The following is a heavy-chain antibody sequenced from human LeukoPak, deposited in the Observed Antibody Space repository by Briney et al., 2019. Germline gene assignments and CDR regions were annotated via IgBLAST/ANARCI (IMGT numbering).Heavy chain of an antibody. J-gene: IGHJ5*02. V-gene: IGHV1-69*05. CDR2: IIPIFGTA. CDR1: GGTFSSYA. D-gene: IGHD5-12*01. Sequence: SVKVSCKASGGTFSSYAISWVRQAPGQGLEWMGGIIPIFGTANYAQKFQGRVTITTDESTSTAYMELSSLRSEDTAVYYCARDVVGLVATRGGVNWFDPWGQGTLVTVSS. CDR3: ARDVVGLVATRGGVNWFDP.